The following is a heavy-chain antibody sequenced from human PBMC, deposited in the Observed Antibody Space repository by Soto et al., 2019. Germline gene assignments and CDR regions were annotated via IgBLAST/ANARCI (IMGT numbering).Heavy chain of an antibody. D-gene: IGHD1-26*01. CDR2: INYSGST. CDR3: ARHPYSGSYYVTFDY. Sequence: PSETLSLTCTVSGGSISSYYWSWIRQPPGKGLEWIGYINYSGSTNYNPSLKSRVTISIDTSKNQFSLNLTSVTAADTAVYYCARHPYSGSYYVTFDYWGQGTQVTVS. V-gene: IGHV4-59*08. J-gene: IGHJ4*02. CDR1: GGSISSYY.